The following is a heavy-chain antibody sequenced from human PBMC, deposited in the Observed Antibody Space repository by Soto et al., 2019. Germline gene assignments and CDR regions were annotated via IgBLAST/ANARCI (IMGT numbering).Heavy chain of an antibody. CDR2: IYPGDSDT. J-gene: IGHJ6*02. CDR1: GYRFTSLW. D-gene: IGHD3-22*01. CDR3: ARQGGYYDSIYYYCYGMDV. Sequence: PGELMKIPFNGSGYRFTSLWIGWVRKMQGKGLEWMGIIYPGDSDTRYSPSFQGQVTISADKSISTAYLQWSSLKASDTAMYYCARQGGYYDSIYYYCYGMDVWGQGTTVTVSS. V-gene: IGHV5-51*01.